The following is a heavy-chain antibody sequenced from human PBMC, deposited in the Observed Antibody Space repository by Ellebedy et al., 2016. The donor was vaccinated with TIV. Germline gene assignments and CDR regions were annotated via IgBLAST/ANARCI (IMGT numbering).Heavy chain of an antibody. J-gene: IGHJ5*01. CDR2: INPNSGDT. CDR3: ARGCEWWEVLTHWFDS. Sequence: ASVKVSCNASGYTFTGYYVHWVRQAPGQGLEWMGWINPNSGDTNYAQQFQGRVTMTRDTSISTAHMELRRLRSDDTAVYYCARGCEWWEVLTHWFDSWGQGSLVTVSS. CDR1: GYTFTGYY. D-gene: IGHD2-8*01. V-gene: IGHV1-2*02.